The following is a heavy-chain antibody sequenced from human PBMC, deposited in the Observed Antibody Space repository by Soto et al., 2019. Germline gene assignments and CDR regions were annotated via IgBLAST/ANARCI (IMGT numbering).Heavy chain of an antibody. CDR3: ARTRIPPTAATFDP. CDR2: MSYSGSS. CDR1: GGSLSTYY. Sequence: SETLSLTCTVSGGSLSTYYWSWIRQPPGKGLEWIVYMSYSGSSNYNPSLKSRVTMSVDTSKNQVSLKLSSVTAADTAVYYCARTRIPPTAATFDPWGQGTLVTVPS. V-gene: IGHV4-59*01. J-gene: IGHJ5*02. D-gene: IGHD2-2*02.